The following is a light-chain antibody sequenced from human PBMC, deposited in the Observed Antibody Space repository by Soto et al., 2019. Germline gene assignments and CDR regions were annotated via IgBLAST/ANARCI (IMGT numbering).Light chain of an antibody. J-gene: IGLJ2*01. Sequence: QSVLTQPPSVSGAPGQRVTISCTGSSSNIGAGYDVHWYQQLPGTAPKLLIYGNSNRPSGVPDRLSGSKSGTSASLAIPGLQDEDEADYYCQSYDSSLSGRGVFGGGTKLTVL. V-gene: IGLV1-40*01. CDR2: GNS. CDR3: QSYDSSLSGRGV. CDR1: SSNIGAGYD.